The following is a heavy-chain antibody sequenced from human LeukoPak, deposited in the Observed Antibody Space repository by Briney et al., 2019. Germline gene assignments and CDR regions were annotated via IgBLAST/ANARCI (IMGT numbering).Heavy chain of an antibody. V-gene: IGHV3-48*04. CDR3: ARDLTYYYDNRWFDP. Sequence: GGSLRLSCAASGFTFSSYGMHWVRQAPGKGLEWVSYISSSGSTIYYADSVKGRFTISRDNAKNSLYLQMNSLRAEDTAVYYCARDLTYYYDNRWFDPWGQGTLVTVSS. CDR2: ISSSGSTI. CDR1: GFTFSSYG. J-gene: IGHJ5*02. D-gene: IGHD3-22*01.